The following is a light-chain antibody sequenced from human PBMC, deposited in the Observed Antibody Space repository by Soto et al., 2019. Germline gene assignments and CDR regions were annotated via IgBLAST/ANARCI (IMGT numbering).Light chain of an antibody. CDR1: SSDVGSHNL. J-gene: IGLJ7*01. CDR3: CSDRGLSAV. V-gene: IGLV2-23*02. CDR2: EVT. Sequence: QSALTQPASVSGSPGQSITISCTGTSSDVGSHNLVSWYQQHPGKAPKLMIYEVTKRPLGVSTRFSASKSGNTASLTISGQEAEDDADYSYCSDRGLSAVFGGGTKLTVL.